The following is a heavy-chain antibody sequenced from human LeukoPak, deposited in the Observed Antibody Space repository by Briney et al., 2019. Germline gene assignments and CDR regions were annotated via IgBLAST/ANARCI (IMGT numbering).Heavy chain of an antibody. J-gene: IGHJ4*02. CDR1: GFNLSSYA. CDR2: ISYDGSNK. Sequence: GGSLRLSCAASGFNLSSYAMHWVRQAPGKGLEWVAVISYDGSNKYYADSVKGRFTISRDNSKNTLYLQMNSLRAEDTAVYYCASFRAVAGTGYWGQGTLVTVSS. CDR3: ASFRAVAGTGY. V-gene: IGHV3-30-3*01. D-gene: IGHD6-19*01.